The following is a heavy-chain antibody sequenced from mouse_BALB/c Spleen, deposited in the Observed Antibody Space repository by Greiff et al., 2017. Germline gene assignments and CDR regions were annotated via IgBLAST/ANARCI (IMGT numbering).Heavy chain of an antibody. CDR1: GYTFTDYN. CDR3: ARRDRYDPLAY. CDR2: INPNNGGT. V-gene: IGHV1-18*01. J-gene: IGHJ3*01. Sequence: DVQLQESGPELVKPGASVKIPCKASGYTFTDYNMDWVKQSHGKSLEWIGDINPNNGGTIYNQKFKGKATLTVDKSSSTAYMELRSLTSEDTAVYYCARRDRYDPLAYWGQGTLVTVSA. D-gene: IGHD2-14*01.